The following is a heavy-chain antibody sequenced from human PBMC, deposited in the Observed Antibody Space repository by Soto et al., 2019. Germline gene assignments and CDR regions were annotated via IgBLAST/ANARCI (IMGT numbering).Heavy chain of an antibody. CDR2: ISYDGINK. Sequence: QVHLVESGGGVVQPGGSLRLSCAASGFTFSSNPMHWVRQTPGGGLEWVALISYDGINKHHADSVKGRFTISRDKSRSTLYLQMDGLRTGDTAVYYCAREVSGWYQYFDYWGQGTLVTVSS. J-gene: IGHJ4*02. CDR1: GFTFSSNP. V-gene: IGHV3-30-3*01. D-gene: IGHD6-19*01. CDR3: AREVSGWYQYFDY.